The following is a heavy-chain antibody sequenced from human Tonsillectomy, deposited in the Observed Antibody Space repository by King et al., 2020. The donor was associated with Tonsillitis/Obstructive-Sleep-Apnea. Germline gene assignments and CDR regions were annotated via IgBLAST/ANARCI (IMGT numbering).Heavy chain of an antibody. J-gene: IGHJ4*02. CDR3: AKDWGDIAARPRHFDY. V-gene: IGHV3-23*04. D-gene: IGHD6-6*01. CDR2: ISGSGGST. Sequence: VQLVESGGGLVQPGGSLRLSCAASGFTFSSYAMSWVRQAPGKGLEWVSAISGSGGSTYYADSVKGRFTISRGNSKNTLYLQMNSLRAEDTAVYYCAKDWGDIAARPRHFDYWGQGTLVTVSS. CDR1: GFTFSSYA.